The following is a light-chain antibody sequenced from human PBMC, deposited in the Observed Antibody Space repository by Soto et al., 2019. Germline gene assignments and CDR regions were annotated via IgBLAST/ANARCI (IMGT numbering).Light chain of an antibody. CDR2: ASS. Sequence: AIRVTQSPSSISASTGDRVTITCRASQEISPFLAWYQQRPGKAPNLLLYASSTLKSGVPSRFSGSGSGTDFTLTISNLQSEDSATYFCQQYYQYHRTFGQGTKVEIK. J-gene: IGKJ1*01. CDR3: QQYYQYHRT. CDR1: QEISPF. V-gene: IGKV1-8*01.